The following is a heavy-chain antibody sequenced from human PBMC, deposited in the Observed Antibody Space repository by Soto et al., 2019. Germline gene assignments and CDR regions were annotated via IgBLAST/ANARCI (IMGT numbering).Heavy chain of an antibody. Sequence: ASVKVSCKASGYTFTSYDINWVRQATGQGLEWMGWMNPNSGNTGYAQKFQGRVTMTRNTSISTAYMELSSLRSEDTAVYYCARGRAFWSGYYKGFGYWGQGTLVTVSS. CDR1: GYTFTSYD. D-gene: IGHD3-3*01. CDR2: MNPNSGNT. CDR3: ARGRAFWSGYYKGFGY. V-gene: IGHV1-8*01. J-gene: IGHJ4*02.